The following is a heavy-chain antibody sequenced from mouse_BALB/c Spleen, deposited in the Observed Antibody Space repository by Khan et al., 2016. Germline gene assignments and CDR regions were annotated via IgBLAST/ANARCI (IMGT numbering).Heavy chain of an antibody. CDR3: ARYGKGTWFAY. J-gene: IGHJ3*01. Sequence: LVESGPELKKPGETVKISCKTSGYTFTNYGMNWVKQAPGKGLKWMGWINTNTGEPTYSEEFKGRFAFSLETSASTAYLQINSLKNEDTATYFCARYGKGTWFAYWGQGTLVTVSA. D-gene: IGHD2-1*01. V-gene: IGHV9-3*02. CDR2: INTNTGEP. CDR1: GYTFTNYG.